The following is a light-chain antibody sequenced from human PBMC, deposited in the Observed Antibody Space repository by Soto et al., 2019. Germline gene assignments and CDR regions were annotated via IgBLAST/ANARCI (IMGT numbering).Light chain of an antibody. V-gene: IGLV1-40*01. CDR1: RSNIGAGYD. J-gene: IGLJ1*01. CDR3: QSYDSSLSGSRV. Sequence: QSVLTQPPSVSGAPGQRVTIFCTGSRSNIGAGYDVHWYQQLPGTAPKLLIYGNNNRPLGVPDRFSGSKSGTSASLAITGLQAEDEADYYCQSYDSSLSGSRVFGTGTKLTVL. CDR2: GNN.